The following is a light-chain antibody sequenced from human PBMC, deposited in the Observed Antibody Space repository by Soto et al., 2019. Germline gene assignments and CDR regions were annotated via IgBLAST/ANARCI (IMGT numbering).Light chain of an antibody. CDR2: RNS. Sequence: QSVLTQPPSASGTPGQRVTISCSGSGSNIGSNTVNWFQQLPGTAPRLLIYRNSQRPSGVPDRFSGSKSGTSASLAISGLQSEDEAEYYCAAWDASLNGPDVLFGGGTKLTVL. CDR1: GSNIGSNT. J-gene: IGLJ2*01. CDR3: AAWDASLNGPDVL. V-gene: IGLV1-44*01.